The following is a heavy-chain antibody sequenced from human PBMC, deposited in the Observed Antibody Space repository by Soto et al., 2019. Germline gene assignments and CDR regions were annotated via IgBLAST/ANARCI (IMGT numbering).Heavy chain of an antibody. J-gene: IGHJ6*02. CDR2: INPSGVGT. CDR3: ARELGWDYYYYGMDV. CDR1: GYTFTNYY. V-gene: IGHV1-46*01. Sequence: ASVKVSCKPSGYTFTNYYVHWVRQAPGQGLEWMGIINPSGVGTSYAQKFQGRVTMTTDTSTSTVYMELSSLRSEDTAVYYCARELGWDYYYYGMDVWGQGTTVTVS. D-gene: IGHD6-19*01.